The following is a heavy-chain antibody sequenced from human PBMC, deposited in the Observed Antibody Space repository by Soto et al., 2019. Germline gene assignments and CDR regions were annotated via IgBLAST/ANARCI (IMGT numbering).Heavy chain of an antibody. CDR3: ARDLYPYYDILTGYYSVFDY. V-gene: IGHV1-18*01. Sequence: ASVKVSCKASGYTFTSYGISWVRQAPGQGLEWMGWISAYNGNTNYAQKLQGRVTMTTDTSTSTAYMELRSLRSDDTAVYYCARDLYPYYDILTGYYSVFDYWGQGTLVTVSS. CDR1: GYTFTSYG. CDR2: ISAYNGNT. J-gene: IGHJ4*02. D-gene: IGHD3-9*01.